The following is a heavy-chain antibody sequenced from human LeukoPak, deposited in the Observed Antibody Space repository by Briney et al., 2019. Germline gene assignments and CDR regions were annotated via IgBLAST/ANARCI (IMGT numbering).Heavy chain of an antibody. CDR2: INPLFRTA. V-gene: IGHV1-69*13. CDR3: ARDRALGSGEFDWYFDL. D-gene: IGHD3-10*01. J-gene: IGHJ2*01. CDR1: GGTFSSFA. Sequence: ASVKVSCKASGGTFSSFALSWVRQAPGQGLEWMGGINPLFRTANYAQKFQGRVTIAVDESSTGAYMELSSLRSEDTAVYYCARDRALGSGEFDWYFDLWGRGTVVTVSS.